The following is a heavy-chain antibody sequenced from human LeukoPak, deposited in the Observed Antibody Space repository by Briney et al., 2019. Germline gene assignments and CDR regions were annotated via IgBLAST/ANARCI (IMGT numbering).Heavy chain of an antibody. D-gene: IGHD6-19*01. CDR1: GGSISSYY. V-gene: IGHV4-59*08. J-gene: IGHJ5*02. CDR3: AMTVAGRGDWFDP. CDR2: IYYSGST. Sequence: SETLSLTCTVSGGSISSYYWSWIRQPPGKGLEWIGYIYYSGSTNYNPSLKSRVTISVDTSKNQFSLKLSSVTAADTAVYYCAMTVAGRGDWFDPWDQGTLVTVSS.